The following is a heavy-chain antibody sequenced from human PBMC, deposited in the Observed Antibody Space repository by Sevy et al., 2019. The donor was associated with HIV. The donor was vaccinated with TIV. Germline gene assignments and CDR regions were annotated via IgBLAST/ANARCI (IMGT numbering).Heavy chain of an antibody. CDR2: INSDGSST. CDR3: ARTHRYYYYGMDV. J-gene: IGHJ6*02. V-gene: IGHV3-74*01. Sequence: GGSLRLSCAASGFTFSSYWMHWARQAPGKGLVWVSRINSDGSSTSYADSVKGRFTISRDNAKNTLYLQMNSLRAEDTAVYYCARTHRYYYYGMDVWGQGTTVTVSS. CDR1: GFTFSSYW.